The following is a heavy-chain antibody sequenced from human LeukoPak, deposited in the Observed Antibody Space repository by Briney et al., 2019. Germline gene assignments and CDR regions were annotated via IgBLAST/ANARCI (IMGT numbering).Heavy chain of an antibody. Sequence: SETLSLTCTVSGGSISSGGYYWSWIRQHPGKGLEWIGYRHYSGTTYYNASLKSRLTISVDTSKNQFSLKLSSETAADTAVYYYARASLAYCSGGSCYAIDHWGQGTLVTVSS. CDR1: GGSISSGGYY. V-gene: IGHV4-31*03. CDR3: ARASLAYCSGGSCYAIDH. CDR2: RHYSGTT. D-gene: IGHD2-15*01. J-gene: IGHJ4*02.